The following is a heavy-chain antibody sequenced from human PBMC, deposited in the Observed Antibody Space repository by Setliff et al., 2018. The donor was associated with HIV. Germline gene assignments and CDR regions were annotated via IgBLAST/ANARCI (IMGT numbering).Heavy chain of an antibody. Sequence: SETLSLTCDVYRGSFSGYYWSWIRQPPGKGLEWIGEINHSGSTNYNPSLKSRVTISIDTSKNQFSLKLSSVTAADTAVYYCASSMVRGVIGVFDMWGQGTMVT. V-gene: IGHV4-34*01. CDR2: INHSGST. D-gene: IGHD3-10*01. CDR3: ASSMVRGVIGVFDM. J-gene: IGHJ3*02. CDR1: RGSFSGYY.